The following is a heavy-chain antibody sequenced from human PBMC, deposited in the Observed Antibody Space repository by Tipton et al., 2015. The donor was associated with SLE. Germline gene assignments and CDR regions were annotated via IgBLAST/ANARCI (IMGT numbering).Heavy chain of an antibody. CDR1: GVSISSGSYY. CDR3: ARVLGVVKSYYMDV. V-gene: IGHV4-61*02. CDR2: IYTSGST. D-gene: IGHD3-3*01. Sequence: LRLSCTVSGVSISSGSYYWSWIRQPAGKGLEWIGRIYTSGSTNYNPSLKSRVTISVDTSKNQFSLKLSSVTAADTAVYYCARVLGVVKSYYMDVWGKGTTVTVSS. J-gene: IGHJ6*03.